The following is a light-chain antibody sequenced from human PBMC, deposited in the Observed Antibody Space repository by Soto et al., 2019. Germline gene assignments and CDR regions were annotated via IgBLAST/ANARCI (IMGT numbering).Light chain of an antibody. Sequence: DIQMTQSPSSLSASVGDRVTITCRASQDMKNYLNWYQHKPGKAPKLLIYDASFLETGVPSRFSGSGSGTDFTFTISSLQPEDIATYSCQQSDHVPFFGGGTKVEIK. CDR1: QDMKNY. J-gene: IGKJ4*01. V-gene: IGKV1-33*01. CDR2: DAS. CDR3: QQSDHVPF.